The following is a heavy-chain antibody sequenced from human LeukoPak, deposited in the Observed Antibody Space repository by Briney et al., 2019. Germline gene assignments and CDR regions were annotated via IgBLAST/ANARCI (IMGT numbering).Heavy chain of an antibody. V-gene: IGHV3-23*01. CDR2: IGARGDTS. Sequence: GGSLRLSCAASGFTFSTYAMTWVRQAPGKGLEWVSAIGARGDTSDYADSVKGRFTISRDNSKNTLYLQMNTLRVEETAIYYCVKRDRGTFDYWGQGTLVTVSS. CDR1: GFTFSTYA. CDR3: VKRDRGTFDY. D-gene: IGHD1-1*01. J-gene: IGHJ4*02.